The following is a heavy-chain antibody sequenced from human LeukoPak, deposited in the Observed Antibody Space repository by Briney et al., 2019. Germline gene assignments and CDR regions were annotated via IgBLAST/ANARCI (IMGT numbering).Heavy chain of an antibody. CDR1: GFTVSNYY. Sequence: GGSLRLSCAASGFTVSNYYMSWVRQAPGKGLEWVSVIWTDGGTYYADSVKGRFTISRDNSKSTLYLQMNSLRAEDTAVYYCAELGITMIGGVWGKGTTVTISS. J-gene: IGHJ6*04. D-gene: IGHD3-10*02. CDR2: IWTDGGT. V-gene: IGHV3-53*01. CDR3: AELGITMIGGV.